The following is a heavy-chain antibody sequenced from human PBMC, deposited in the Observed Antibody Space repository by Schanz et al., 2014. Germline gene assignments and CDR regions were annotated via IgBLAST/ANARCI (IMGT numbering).Heavy chain of an antibody. CDR1: RSTFSSYT. CDR3: ARDLTVDTGYVVHYYYYGMDV. Sequence: QVQLVQSGAEVKKPGSSVKVSCKASRSTFSSYTISWVRQARGQGLEWVGIINLYGGSTNYAQKFQGRVTITRDTSASTAYMELTSLRSEDTAVYFCARDLTVDTGYVVHYYYYGMDVWGQGTTVTVSS. D-gene: IGHD5-12*01. CDR2: INLYGGST. V-gene: IGHV1-69*08. J-gene: IGHJ6*02.